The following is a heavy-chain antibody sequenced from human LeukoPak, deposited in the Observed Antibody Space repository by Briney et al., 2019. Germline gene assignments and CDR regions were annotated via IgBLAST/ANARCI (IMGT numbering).Heavy chain of an antibody. V-gene: IGHV1-18*01. CDR2: ISAYNGNT. Sequence: GASVKVSCKASGYTFTSYGISWVRQAPGQGLEWMGWISAYNGNTNYAQKLQGRVTMTTDTSTCTAYMELRSLRSDDTAVYYCARQPAANLYYYYGMDVWGQGTTVTVSS. CDR3: ARQPAANLYYYYGMDV. J-gene: IGHJ6*02. CDR1: GYTFTSYG. D-gene: IGHD2-2*01.